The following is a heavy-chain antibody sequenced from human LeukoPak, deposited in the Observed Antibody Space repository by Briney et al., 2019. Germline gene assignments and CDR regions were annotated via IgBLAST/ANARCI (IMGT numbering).Heavy chain of an antibody. J-gene: IGHJ5*02. CDR2: INPNSGGT. D-gene: IGHD3-10*01. CDR1: GYTFTSYY. CDR3: ARGPITMVRGLPRRWFDP. Sequence: GASVKVSCKASGYTFTSYYMHWVRQAPGQGREWRGWINPNSGGTNYAQKFQSRVTMARVTSFITAYMELSRLRSEDTAVYYCARGPITMVRGLPRRWFDPWGQGTLVTVSS. V-gene: IGHV1-2*02.